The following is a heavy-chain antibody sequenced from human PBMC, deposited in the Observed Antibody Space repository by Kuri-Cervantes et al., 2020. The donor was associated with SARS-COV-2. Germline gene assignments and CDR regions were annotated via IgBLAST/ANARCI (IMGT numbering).Heavy chain of an antibody. CDR1: GFTFSSYS. V-gene: IGHV3-48*01. CDR2: ISSSSSTI. J-gene: IGHJ6*02. Sequence: GESLKISCAASGFTFSSYSMNWVRQAPGKGLEWVSYISSSSSTIYYADSVKGRFTISRDNSKNTLYLQMNSLRAEDTAVYYCARDYCSSTSCYTYYYYGMDVWGQGTTVTVSS. CDR3: ARDYCSSTSCYTYYYYGMDV. D-gene: IGHD2-2*02.